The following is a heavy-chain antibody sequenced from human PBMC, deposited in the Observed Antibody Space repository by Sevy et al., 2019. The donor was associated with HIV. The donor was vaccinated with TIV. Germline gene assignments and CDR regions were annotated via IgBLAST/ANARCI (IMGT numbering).Heavy chain of an antibody. D-gene: IGHD5-18*01. CDR2: IRYDGSKK. J-gene: IGHJ4*02. Sequence: GGSLRLSCAASGFTFSSYGMHWVRQAPGKGLEWVAFIRYDGSKKNYAYSVKGRFTISRDNSKNTLYRQMNSLRAEDTAVYYCAKEYSYGYWIDYWGQGTLVTVSS. V-gene: IGHV3-30*02. CDR3: AKEYSYGYWIDY. CDR1: GFTFSSYG.